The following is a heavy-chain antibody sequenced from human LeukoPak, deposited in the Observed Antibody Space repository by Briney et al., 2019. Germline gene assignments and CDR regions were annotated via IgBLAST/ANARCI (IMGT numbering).Heavy chain of an antibody. V-gene: IGHV1-69*13. CDR2: IIPIFGTA. Sequence: ASVKVSCKASGGTFSSYAISWVGQAPGQGLEWMGGIIPIFGTANYAQKFQGRVTITADESTSTAYMELSSLRSEDTAVYYCARDRAYSSGWDNWFDPWGQGTLVTVSS. CDR3: ARDRAYSSGWDNWFDP. CDR1: GGTFSSYA. D-gene: IGHD6-19*01. J-gene: IGHJ5*02.